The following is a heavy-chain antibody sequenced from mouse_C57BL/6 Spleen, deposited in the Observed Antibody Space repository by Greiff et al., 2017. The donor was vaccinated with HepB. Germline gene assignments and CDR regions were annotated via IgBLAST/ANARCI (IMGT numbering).Heavy chain of an antibody. CDR1: GYTFTSYG. CDR2: IYPRSGNT. D-gene: IGHD1-1*01. CDR3: ARRKDYGSYYYAMDY. V-gene: IGHV1-81*01. Sequence: QVQLQQSGAELARPGASVKLSCKASGYTFTSYGISWVKQRTGQGLEWIGEIYPRSGNTYYNEKFKGKATLTADKSSSTAYMELRSLTSEDSAVYFCARRKDYGSYYYAMDYWGQGTSVTVSS. J-gene: IGHJ4*01.